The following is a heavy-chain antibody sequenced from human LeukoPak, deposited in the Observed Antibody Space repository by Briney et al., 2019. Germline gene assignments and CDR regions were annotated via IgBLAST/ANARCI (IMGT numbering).Heavy chain of an antibody. J-gene: IGHJ3*02. V-gene: IGHV4-31*03. Sequence: SETLSLTCTVSGGSISSDNYFWSWIRQHPGKGLEWLGYNYHSGSAYYNPSLKSRITISVDTSKNQFSLKLNSVIAADPAVYYCAREVNEPASTDAFDIWGQGTMVTVSS. CDR1: GGSISSDNYF. D-gene: IGHD2-15*01. CDR3: AREVNEPASTDAFDI. CDR2: NYHSGSA.